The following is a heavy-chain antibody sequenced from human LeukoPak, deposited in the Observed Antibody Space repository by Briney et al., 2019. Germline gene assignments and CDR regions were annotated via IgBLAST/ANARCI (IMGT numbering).Heavy chain of an antibody. V-gene: IGHV4-34*01. CDR1: GGSISSYY. CDR2: TNHSGST. Sequence: SETLSLTCTVSGGSISSYYWSWIRQPPGKGLEWIGETNHSGSTNYNPSLKSRVTISVDTSKNQFSLKLSSVTAADTAVYYCARRMITFGGVIPGRAFDIWGQGTMVTVSP. CDR3: ARRMITFGGVIPGRAFDI. J-gene: IGHJ3*02. D-gene: IGHD3-16*02.